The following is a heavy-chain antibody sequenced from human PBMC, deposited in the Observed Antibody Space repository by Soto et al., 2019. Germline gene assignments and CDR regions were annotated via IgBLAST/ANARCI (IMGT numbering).Heavy chain of an antibody. Sequence: QVQLQQWGAGLLKHSETLSLTCAVYGGSFSGYYWSWIRQPPGKGLEWIGEINHSGRTNYNPSLKSRVTISVDTSKNQFSLKLSSVTAADTAVYYCARGLSGYDSGDACDIGGQGTMVTVSS. D-gene: IGHD5-12*01. CDR3: ARGLSGYDSGDACDI. CDR1: GGSFSGYY. V-gene: IGHV4-34*01. J-gene: IGHJ3*02. CDR2: INHSGRT.